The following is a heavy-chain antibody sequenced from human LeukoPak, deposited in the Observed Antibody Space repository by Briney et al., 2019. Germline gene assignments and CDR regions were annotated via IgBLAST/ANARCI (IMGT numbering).Heavy chain of an antibody. Sequence: SETLSLTCSVSGDSITRTGYYWGWIRQPPGKGLEWIGSIYYSGNTNYNSSLKSRLTISIDTSRSQFSLKLSSVTAADTALYYCARLMRVVSGWTFDPWGQGTLVTVSS. CDR2: IYYSGNT. D-gene: IGHD6-19*01. CDR3: ARLMRVVSGWTFDP. V-gene: IGHV4-39*07. CDR1: GDSITRTGYY. J-gene: IGHJ5*02.